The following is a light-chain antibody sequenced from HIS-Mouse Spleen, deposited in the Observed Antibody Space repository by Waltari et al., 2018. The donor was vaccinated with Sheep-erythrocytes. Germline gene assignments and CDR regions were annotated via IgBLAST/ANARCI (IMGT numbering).Light chain of an antibody. V-gene: IGKV1-33*01. CDR2: DAS. CDR3: QQYDNLLT. J-gene: IGKJ4*01. Sequence: DIQMTKSPSSLSASVGDRVTITGQASQDISNYLNWYQQKPGKAPKLLVYDASNLETGVPSRFSGSGSGTDFTFTISSLQPEDSATYYCQQYDNLLTFGGGTKVEIK. CDR1: QDISNY.